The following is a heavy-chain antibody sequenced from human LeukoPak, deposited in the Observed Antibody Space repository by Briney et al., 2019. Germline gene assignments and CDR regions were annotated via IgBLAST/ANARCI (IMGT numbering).Heavy chain of an antibody. CDR1: GFTFDDYG. V-gene: IGHV3-20*04. CDR2: INWNGGST. Sequence: LSGGSLRLSCAASGFTFDDYGMNWVRQAPGKGLEWVSGINWNGGSTTYADSVKGRSTISRDNAKNSLYLQMNSLRAEDTALYYCARDSKGYYYYMDVWGKGTTVTVSS. J-gene: IGHJ6*03. CDR3: ARDSKGYYYYMDV.